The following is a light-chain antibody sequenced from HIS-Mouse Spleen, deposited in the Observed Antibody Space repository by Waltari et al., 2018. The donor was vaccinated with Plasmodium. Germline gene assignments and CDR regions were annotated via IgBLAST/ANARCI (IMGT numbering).Light chain of an antibody. Sequence: QSALTQPPSAYGSPGQSVTISCTGTSRAVGGYNYVSWYQQPPGKAPKLMIYEVSKRPSGVPDRFSGSKSGNTASLTVSGLQAEDEADYYCSSYAGSNNLEVFGGGTKLTVL. CDR2: EVS. J-gene: IGLJ2*01. V-gene: IGLV2-8*01. CDR1: SRAVGGYNY. CDR3: SSYAGSNNLEV.